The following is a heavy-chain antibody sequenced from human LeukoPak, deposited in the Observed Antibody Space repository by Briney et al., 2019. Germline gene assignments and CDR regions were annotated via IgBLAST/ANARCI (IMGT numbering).Heavy chain of an antibody. CDR2: INHSGST. Sequence: PSETLSLTCAVYGGSFSGYYWSWIRQPPGKGLEWIGEINHSGSTNYNPSLKSRVTISVDTSKNQFSLKLSSVTAADTAVYYCARECSSTSCYTQGMDVWGQGTTVTVSS. D-gene: IGHD2-2*02. CDR1: GGSFSGYY. CDR3: ARECSSTSCYTQGMDV. J-gene: IGHJ6*02. V-gene: IGHV4-34*01.